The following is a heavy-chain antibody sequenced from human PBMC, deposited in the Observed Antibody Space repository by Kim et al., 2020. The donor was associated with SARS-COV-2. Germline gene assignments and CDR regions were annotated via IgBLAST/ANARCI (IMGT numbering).Heavy chain of an antibody. J-gene: IGHJ5*02. D-gene: IGHD3-3*01. V-gene: IGHV3-23*01. CDR3: AKRDTYDFWSGHNWFDP. Sequence: VKGRFTIARDNSKNTLYLQMNSLRAEDTAVYYCAKRDTYDFWSGHNWFDPWGQGTLVTVSS.